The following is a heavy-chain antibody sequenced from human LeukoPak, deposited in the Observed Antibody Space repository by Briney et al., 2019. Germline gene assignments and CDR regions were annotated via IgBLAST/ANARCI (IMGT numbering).Heavy chain of an antibody. CDR3: ARGRGYCSSTSCFYYYYYYMDV. D-gene: IGHD2-2*01. CDR1: GGSISSHY. Sequence: SETLSLTCTVSGGSISSHYWSWIRQPPGKGLEWIGYIYTSGSTNYNPSLKSRVTISVDTSKNQFSLKLSSVTAADTAVYYCARGRGYCSSTSCFYYYYYYMDVWGKGTTVTVSS. V-gene: IGHV4-4*09. CDR2: IYTSGST. J-gene: IGHJ6*03.